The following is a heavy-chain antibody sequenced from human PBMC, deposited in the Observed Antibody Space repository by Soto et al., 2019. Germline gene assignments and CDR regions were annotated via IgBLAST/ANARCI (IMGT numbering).Heavy chain of an antibody. D-gene: IGHD2-15*01. CDR3: ARHWAGGNNWFDP. J-gene: IGHJ5*02. CDR2: IDPSDSYT. Sequence: GEALKISCKGSGYSFTSYWISWVRQMPGKGLEWMGRIDPSDSYTNYSPSFQGHVTISADKSISTAYLQWSSLKASDTAMYYCARHWAGGNNWFDPWGQGTLVNVSS. CDR1: GYSFTSYW. V-gene: IGHV5-10-1*01.